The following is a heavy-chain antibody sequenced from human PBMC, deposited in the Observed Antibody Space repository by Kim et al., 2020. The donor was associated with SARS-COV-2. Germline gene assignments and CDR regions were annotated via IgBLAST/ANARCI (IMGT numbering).Heavy chain of an antibody. V-gene: IGHV3-30*07. CDR3: ARELYYDSSGSYFFDY. J-gene: IGHJ4*02. D-gene: IGHD3-22*01. Sequence: SVKGRFTHSRDNSKNTLYLQMNSLRAEDTAVYYCARELYYDSSGSYFFDYWGQGTLVTVSS.